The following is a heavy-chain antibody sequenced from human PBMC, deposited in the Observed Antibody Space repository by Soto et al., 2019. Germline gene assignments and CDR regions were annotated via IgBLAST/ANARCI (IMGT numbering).Heavy chain of an antibody. D-gene: IGHD3-10*01. J-gene: IGHJ4*02. V-gene: IGHV3-7*01. CDR3: ATGGSGPYYLGTLDY. CDR1: AFSLKTYW. CDR2: IRQYGDET. Sequence: ESGGVLVLPGGSLRLSCVGSAFSLKTYWMAWVRQAPGKGLECVANIRQYGDETFYVDSVKVRFTISRDNANNSVYLQMDNLRAEDTGVYFCATGGSGPYYLGTLDYWGQGIMVIVSS.